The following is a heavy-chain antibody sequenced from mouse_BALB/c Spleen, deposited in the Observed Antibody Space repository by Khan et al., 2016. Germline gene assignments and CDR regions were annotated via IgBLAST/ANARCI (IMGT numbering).Heavy chain of an antibody. CDR3: GRQHGNYPYYFDY. D-gene: IGHD2-1*01. CDR2: IRSKSNNYAT. J-gene: IGHJ2*01. CDR1: GFTFNTYA. Sequence: EVKLEESGGGLVQPKGSLKLSCAASGFTFNTYAMNWVRQAPGKGLEWVARIRSKSNNYATYYADSVKDRFTISRDDSQSMLYLQMNNLKTEDTAMYYCGRQHGNYPYYFDYWGQGTTLTVSS. V-gene: IGHV10-1*02.